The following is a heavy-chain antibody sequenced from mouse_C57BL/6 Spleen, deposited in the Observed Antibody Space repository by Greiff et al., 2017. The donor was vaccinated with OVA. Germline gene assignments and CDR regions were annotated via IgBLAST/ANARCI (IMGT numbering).Heavy chain of an antibody. D-gene: IGHD1-1*01. CDR3: ARHGPVITTVVEVDY. CDR1: GFTFSSYT. J-gene: IGHJ2*01. CDR2: ISGGGGNT. Sequence: EVHLVESGGGLVKPGGSLKLSCAASGFTFSSYTMSWVRQTPEKRLEWVATISGGGGNTYYPDSVKGRFTISRDNAKNTLYLQMSSLRSEDTALYYCARHGPVITTVVEVDYWGQGTTLTVSS. V-gene: IGHV5-9*01.